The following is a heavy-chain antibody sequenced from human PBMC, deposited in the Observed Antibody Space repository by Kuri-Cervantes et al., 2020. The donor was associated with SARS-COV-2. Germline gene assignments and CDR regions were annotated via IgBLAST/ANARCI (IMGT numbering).Heavy chain of an antibody. CDR2: IYHSGST. D-gene: IGHD2-2*03. CDR3: AGVGYCFGTRCVTYFDP. V-gene: IGHV4-38-2*02. CDR1: GYSISSGYY. J-gene: IGHJ5*02. Sequence: ESLKISCTVSGYSISSGYYWGWIRQPPGKGLEWIGSIYHSGSTYYNPSLKSRVTISVDTSKNQFSLKLSSVTAADTAIYYCAGVGYCFGTRCVTYFDPWGQGTLVTVSS.